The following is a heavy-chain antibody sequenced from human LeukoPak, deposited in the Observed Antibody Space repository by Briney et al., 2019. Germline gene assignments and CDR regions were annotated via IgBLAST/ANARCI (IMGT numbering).Heavy chain of an antibody. Sequence: GGSLRLSCAASGFIFSSYAMSWVRQAPGKGLEWVSAISGSGGSTYYADSVKGRFTISRDNSKNTLYLQMNSLRAEDTAVYYCAKPYGDYVEYYFDYWGQGTLVTVSS. V-gene: IGHV3-23*01. J-gene: IGHJ4*02. D-gene: IGHD4-17*01. CDR3: AKPYGDYVEYYFDY. CDR1: GFIFSSYA. CDR2: ISGSGGST.